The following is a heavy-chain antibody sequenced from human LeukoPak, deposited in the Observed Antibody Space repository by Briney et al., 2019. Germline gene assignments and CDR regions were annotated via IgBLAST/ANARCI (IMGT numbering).Heavy chain of an antibody. CDR1: GFTFSSYG. CDR3: AKRGISSGWYFDY. D-gene: IGHD6-19*01. J-gene: IGHJ4*02. CDR2: ISGSGGST. V-gene: IGHV3-23*01. Sequence: GGSLRLSCAASGFTFSSYGMSWVRQAPGKGLEWVSAISGSGGSTYYADSVKGRFTISRDNSKNTLYLQMNSLRAEDTAVYYCAKRGISSGWYFDYWGQGTLVTVSS.